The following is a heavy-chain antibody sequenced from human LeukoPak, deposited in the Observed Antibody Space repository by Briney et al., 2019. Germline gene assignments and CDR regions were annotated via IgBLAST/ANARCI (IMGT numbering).Heavy chain of an antibody. CDR3: AKANYDFWSGYYTPHYNWFDP. V-gene: IGHV3-23*01. D-gene: IGHD3-3*01. CDR2: ISGSGGST. CDR1: GFTFSSYA. J-gene: IGHJ5*02. Sequence: GGSLRLSCAASGFTFSSYAMGWVRQAPGKGLEWVSAISGSGGSTYYADSVKGRFTISRDNSKNTLYLQMNSLRAEDTAVYYCAKANYDFWSGYYTPHYNWFDPWGQGTLVTVSS.